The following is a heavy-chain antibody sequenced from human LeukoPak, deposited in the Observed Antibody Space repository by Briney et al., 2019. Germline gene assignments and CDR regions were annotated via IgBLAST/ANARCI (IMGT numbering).Heavy chain of an antibody. J-gene: IGHJ5*02. V-gene: IGHV1-2*02. CDR3: ARGKITMVRGPMGWFDP. Sequence: ASVKVSCKASGYTFTGYYMHWVRQAPGQGIEWMGWINPNSGGTNYAQKFQGRVTMTRDTSISTAYMELSRLRSDDTAVYYCARGKITMVRGPMGWFDPWGQGTLVTVSS. CDR1: GYTFTGYY. CDR2: INPNSGGT. D-gene: IGHD3-10*01.